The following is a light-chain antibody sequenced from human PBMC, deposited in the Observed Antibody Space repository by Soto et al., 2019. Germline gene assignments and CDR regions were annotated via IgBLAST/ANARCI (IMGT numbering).Light chain of an antibody. CDR3: SSYTNKNSYIL. CDR1: GSDVGGYNY. V-gene: IGLV2-14*01. J-gene: IGLJ2*01. CDR2: GVT. Sequence: QSVLTQPASVSGSPRQSITISCTGTGSDVGGYNYVSWYQQHPGKAPKLMIYGVTNRPSGVSNRFSGSKSGNTASLTISGLQAEDEADYYCSSYTNKNSYILFGGGTKLTVL.